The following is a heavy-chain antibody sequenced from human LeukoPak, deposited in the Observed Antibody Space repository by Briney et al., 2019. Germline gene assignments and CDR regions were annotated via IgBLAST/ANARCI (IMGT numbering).Heavy chain of an antibody. Sequence: PSETLSLTCTVSGGSISSSSYYWGWIRQPPGKGLEWIGSIYYSGSTYYNPSLKSRVTISVDTSKNQFSLKLSSVTAADTAVYYCASDPPYYDSSGYYLWGQGTLVTVSS. D-gene: IGHD3-22*01. J-gene: IGHJ4*02. CDR1: GGSISSSSYY. V-gene: IGHV4-39*01. CDR2: IYYSGST. CDR3: ASDPPYYDSSGYYL.